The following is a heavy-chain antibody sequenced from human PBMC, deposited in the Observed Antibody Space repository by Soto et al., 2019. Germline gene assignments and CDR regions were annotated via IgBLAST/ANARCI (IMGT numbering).Heavy chain of an antibody. D-gene: IGHD1-26*01. CDR2: ITSSSTYI. J-gene: IGHJ4*02. CDR3: TSGTVGASIDF. CDR1: GFTFSIYS. V-gene: IGHV3-21*01. Sequence: GGSLRLCSAASGFTFSIYSMNWVRQAPGKGLDWVSSITSSSTYIYYADSVKGRFTISRDNAKNSLYLQMNSLRAEDTAIYYCTSGTVGASIDFWGQGTLVTVSS.